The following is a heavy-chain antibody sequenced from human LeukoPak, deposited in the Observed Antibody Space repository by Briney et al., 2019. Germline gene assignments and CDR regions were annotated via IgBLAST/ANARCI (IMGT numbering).Heavy chain of an antibody. V-gene: IGHV1-18*01. D-gene: IGHD3-9*01. Sequence: ASVTVSFKASGYTFTSYGISWGRQAPGQGLEWMGWISAYNGNTNYAQKLQGRVTITTDTSTSAAYMELRSLRSDDTAVYYCARDFQPLRYFDWLSDPNYYYYGMDVWGQGTTVTVSS. CDR2: ISAYNGNT. CDR1: GYTFTSYG. CDR3: ARDFQPLRYFDWLSDPNYYYYGMDV. J-gene: IGHJ6*02.